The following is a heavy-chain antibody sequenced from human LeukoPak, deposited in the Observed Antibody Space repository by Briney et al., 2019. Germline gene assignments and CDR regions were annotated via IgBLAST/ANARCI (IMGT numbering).Heavy chain of an antibody. Sequence: GGSLRLSCSASGFTFSDYYMSWIRQAPGKGLEWVSIISSSGSTTFYADSVKGRFTISRDNAQNSLYLQMNSLRVDDTTIYYCARAGGPPHYYYYYMDVWGNGTTVTVSS. V-gene: IGHV3-11*04. CDR3: ARAGGPPHYYYYYMDV. J-gene: IGHJ6*03. D-gene: IGHD2-15*01. CDR2: ISSSGSTT. CDR1: GFTFSDYY.